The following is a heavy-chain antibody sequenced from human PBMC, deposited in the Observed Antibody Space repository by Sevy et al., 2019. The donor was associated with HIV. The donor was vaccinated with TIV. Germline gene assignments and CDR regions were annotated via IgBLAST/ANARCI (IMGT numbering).Heavy chain of an antibody. J-gene: IGHJ4*02. V-gene: IGHV1-24*01. Sequence: ASVKVSCKVSGYTRNQLSMHWVRQAAGKGLEWMGSFDPEDGETAYAQKFQGRVTMTEDTSIDTAYMELSSLRSEDTAVYYCATTKDYYESSGSPVDYWGQGTLVTVSS. CDR1: GYTRNQLS. CDR2: FDPEDGET. CDR3: ATTKDYYESSGSPVDY. D-gene: IGHD3-22*01.